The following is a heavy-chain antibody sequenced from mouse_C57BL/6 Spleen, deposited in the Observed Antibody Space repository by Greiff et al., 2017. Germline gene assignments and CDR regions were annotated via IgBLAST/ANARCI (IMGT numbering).Heavy chain of an antibody. Sequence: EVKVVESGGGLVKPGGSLKLSCAASGFTFSSYAMSWVRQTPEKRLEWVATISDGGSYTYYPDNVKGRFTISRDNAKNNLYLQMSHLKSEDTAMYYCARDRPVPMDYWGQGTSVTVSS. CDR1: GFTFSSYA. CDR3: ARDRPVPMDY. CDR2: ISDGGSYT. V-gene: IGHV5-4*01. J-gene: IGHJ4*01.